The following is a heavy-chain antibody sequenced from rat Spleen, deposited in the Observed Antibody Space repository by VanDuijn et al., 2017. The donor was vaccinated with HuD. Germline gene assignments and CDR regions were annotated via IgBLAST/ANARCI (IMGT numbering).Heavy chain of an antibody. J-gene: IGHJ3*01. CDR2: ISSGGST. V-gene: IGHV2S12*01. D-gene: IGHD2-2*01. CDR3: TGGGYIPLFAY. Sequence: QVQLKESGPGLVQPSQTLSLTCTVSGFSLTSYHVSWVRQPPGKGLEWIAAISSGGSTYYNSALKSRLSISRDTSKSQVFLKMNRLQTEDTAIYFGTGGGYIPLFAYWGQGTLVTVSS. CDR1: GFSLTSYH.